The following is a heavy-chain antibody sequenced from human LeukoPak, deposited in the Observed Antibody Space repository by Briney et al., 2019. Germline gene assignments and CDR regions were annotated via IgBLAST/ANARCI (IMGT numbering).Heavy chain of an antibody. J-gene: IGHJ4*02. CDR2: ISSSSSYI. V-gene: IGHV3-21*01. CDR3: ASHCSGGSCYGVLYY. Sequence: GGSLRLSCVASGFTFSSYSMNWVRQAPGKGLEWVSSISSSSSYIYYADSVKGRFTISRDNAKNSLYLQMNSLRAEDTAVYYCASHCSGGSCYGVLYYWGQGTLVTVSS. CDR1: GFTFSSYS. D-gene: IGHD2-15*01.